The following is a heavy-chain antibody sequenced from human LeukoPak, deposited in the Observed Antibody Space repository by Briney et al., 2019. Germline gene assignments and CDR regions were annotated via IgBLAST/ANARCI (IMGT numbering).Heavy chain of an antibody. CDR1: GFTFSSYW. Sequence: GGSLGLSCAASGFTFSSYWMSWVRQAPGKGLEWVANIKQDGSEKYYVDSVKGRFTISRDNAKNSLYLQMNSLRAEDTAVYYCARAYGDATSGYWGQGTLVTVSS. D-gene: IGHD4-17*01. V-gene: IGHV3-7*01. CDR2: IKQDGSEK. J-gene: IGHJ4*02. CDR3: ARAYGDATSGY.